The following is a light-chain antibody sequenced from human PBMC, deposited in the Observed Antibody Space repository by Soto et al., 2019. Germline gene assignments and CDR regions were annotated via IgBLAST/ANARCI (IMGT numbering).Light chain of an antibody. CDR3: QSYDSSLTVVV. Sequence: QSVLTQQPSVSGAPGQRVTISCTGASSNIGAGYDVHWYQQLPGTAPKLLIFNDSNRPSGVPDRFSGSKSGTSASLAITGLQADDEADYYCQSYDSSLTVVVFGGGTKLTVL. J-gene: IGLJ2*01. CDR1: SSNIGAGYD. V-gene: IGLV1-40*01. CDR2: NDS.